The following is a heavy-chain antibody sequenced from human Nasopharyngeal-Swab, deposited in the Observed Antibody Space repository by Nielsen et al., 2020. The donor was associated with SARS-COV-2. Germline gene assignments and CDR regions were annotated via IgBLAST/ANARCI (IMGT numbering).Heavy chain of an antibody. CDR1: GYTFTGYY. J-gene: IGHJ4*02. CDR3: ARGRSGGLDY. CDR2: INPNSGGT. D-gene: IGHD3-16*01. V-gene: IGHV1-2*06. Sequence: ASVQVPCKASGYTFTGYYIHWVRQAPGQGLEWMGRINPNSGGTNYAQKFQGRVTMTRDTSISTAYMELSRLRSDDTAVYYCARGRSGGLDYWGQGTLVTVSS.